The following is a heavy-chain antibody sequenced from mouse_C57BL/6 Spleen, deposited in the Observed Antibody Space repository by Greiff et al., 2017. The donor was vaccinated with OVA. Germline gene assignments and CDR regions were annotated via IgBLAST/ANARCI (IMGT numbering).Heavy chain of an antibody. D-gene: IGHD2-2*01. Sequence: VQLQQPGAELVKPGASVKLSCKASGYTFTSYWMHWVKQRPGRGLEWIGRIDPNSGGTKYNEQFKSQATLTVDKPSSTAYMQLSSLTSEDSAVYCGAKGGGYVYWYIDVWGTGTTVTVSS. CDR1: GYTFTSYW. J-gene: IGHJ1*03. CDR2: IDPNSGGT. V-gene: IGHV1-72*01. CDR3: AKGGGYVYWYIDV.